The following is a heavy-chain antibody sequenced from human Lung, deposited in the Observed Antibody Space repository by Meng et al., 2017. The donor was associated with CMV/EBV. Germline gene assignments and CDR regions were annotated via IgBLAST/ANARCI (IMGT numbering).Heavy chain of an antibody. CDR3: ARAVYCIGTTSFFYPMDF. Sequence: SVXVSXXASGYTFTSYDISWVRQAPGQGLEWMGWMNPNSGNTDSAQNFQGRVTMTRNTSIRTAYMELSSLRSEDTAVYYCARAVYCIGTTSFFYPMDFWGQGTXVTVSS. D-gene: IGHD2-2*01. V-gene: IGHV1-8*01. CDR2: MNPNSGNT. CDR1: GYTFTSYD. J-gene: IGHJ4*02.